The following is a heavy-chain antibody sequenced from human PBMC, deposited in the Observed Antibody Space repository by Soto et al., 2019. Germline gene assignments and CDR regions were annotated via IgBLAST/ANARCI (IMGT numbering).Heavy chain of an antibody. Sequence: EVQLLESGGGLVQPGGSLRLSCVVSGLPSSFYSMSWVRQAPGKGLEWVSGISGSGGSIYYADGVKGRFTVSRDNSKNTMYLQMNSLRADDTAIYYCAKSRGDTWRLYYFNFWGQGNLVTVSS. D-gene: IGHD1-26*01. CDR2: ISGSGGSI. CDR1: GLPSSFYS. V-gene: IGHV3-23*01. J-gene: IGHJ4*02. CDR3: AKSRGDTWRLYYFNF.